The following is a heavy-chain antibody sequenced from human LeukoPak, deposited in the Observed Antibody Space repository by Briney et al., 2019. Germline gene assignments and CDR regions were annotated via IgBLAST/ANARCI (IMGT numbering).Heavy chain of an antibody. V-gene: IGHV3-11*04. J-gene: IGHJ3*02. CDR1: GFTFSDYY. D-gene: IGHD3-10*01. CDR2: ISSSGSTI. Sequence: GGSLRLSCAASGFTFSDYYMSWIRQAPGKGLEWVSYISSSGSTIYYADSVKGRFTISRDNAKNSLYLQMNSLRAEDTAVYYCARVLWFGEFDDAFDIWGQGTMVTVS. CDR3: ARVLWFGEFDDAFDI.